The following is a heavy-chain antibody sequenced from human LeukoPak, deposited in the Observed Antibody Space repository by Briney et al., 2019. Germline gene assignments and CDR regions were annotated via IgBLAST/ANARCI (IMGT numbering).Heavy chain of an antibody. CDR2: IYSGGST. CDR3: ARDTSIAARPGGLEY. CDR1: GFTVSSNY. Sequence: GGSLRLSCAASGFTVSSNYMSWVRQAPGKGLEWVSVIYSGGSTYYADSVKGRFTISRDNSKNTLYLQMNSLRAEDTAVYYCARDTSIAARPGGLEYWGQGTLVTVSS. J-gene: IGHJ4*02. V-gene: IGHV3-66*02. D-gene: IGHD6-6*01.